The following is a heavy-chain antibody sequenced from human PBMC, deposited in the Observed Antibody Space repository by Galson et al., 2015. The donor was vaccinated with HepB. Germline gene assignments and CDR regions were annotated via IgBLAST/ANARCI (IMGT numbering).Heavy chain of an antibody. CDR3: ATRLGGGFNY. CDR2: ISGSDSST. V-gene: IGHV3-23*01. CDR1: GFTFTSYV. Sequence: SLRLSCAASGFTFTSYVMSWVRQAPGKGLEWVSAISGSDSSTYYADSVKGRFTISRDDSKNTLYLQMYSLRADDTAVYYCATRLGGGFNYWGQGTLVTVSS. J-gene: IGHJ4*02. D-gene: IGHD6-25*01.